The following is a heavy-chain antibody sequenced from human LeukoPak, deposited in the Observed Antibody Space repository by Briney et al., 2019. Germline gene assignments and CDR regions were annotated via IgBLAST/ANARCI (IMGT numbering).Heavy chain of an antibody. CDR3: ARAMIVVFNWFAP. J-gene: IGHJ5*02. CDR2: INPNSGGT. V-gene: IGHV1-2*02. Sequence: ASVKVSCKASGYTFTGYYMHWVRQAPGQGLEWMGWINPNSGGTNYAQKFQGRVTMTRDTSISTAYMELSRLRSDDTAVYCCARAMIVVFNWFAPWGQGTLVTVSS. D-gene: IGHD3-22*01. CDR1: GYTFTGYY.